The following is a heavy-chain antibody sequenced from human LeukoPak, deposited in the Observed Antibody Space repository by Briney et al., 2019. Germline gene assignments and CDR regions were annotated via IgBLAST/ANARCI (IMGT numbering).Heavy chain of an antibody. D-gene: IGHD1-7*01. CDR2: ISANGSST. CDR3: AKASWRTTQPFCFGH. Sequence: QPGGSLRLSCAASGFTFTNYAMTWVRQAPGKGLEWVSTISANGSSTYYADSVQDRFTISRDNSDNTLYLQMNGLKAEDTAVYSCAKASWRTTQPFCFGHWGQGTLVTVSS. J-gene: IGHJ4*02. V-gene: IGHV3-23*01. CDR1: GFTFTNYA.